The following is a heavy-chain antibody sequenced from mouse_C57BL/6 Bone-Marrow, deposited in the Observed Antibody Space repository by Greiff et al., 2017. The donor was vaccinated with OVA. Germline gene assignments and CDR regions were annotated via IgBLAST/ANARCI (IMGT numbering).Heavy chain of an antibody. CDR3: ARGDDYDGFAY. Sequence: VQLKESGGGLVKPGGSLKLSCAASGFTFSDYGMHWVRQAPEKGLEWVAYISSGSSTIYYADTVKGRFTISRDNAKNTLFLQMTSLRSEDTAMYYCARGDDYDGFAYWGQGTLVTVSA. J-gene: IGHJ3*01. CDR2: ISSGSSTI. V-gene: IGHV5-17*01. D-gene: IGHD2-4*01. CDR1: GFTFSDYG.